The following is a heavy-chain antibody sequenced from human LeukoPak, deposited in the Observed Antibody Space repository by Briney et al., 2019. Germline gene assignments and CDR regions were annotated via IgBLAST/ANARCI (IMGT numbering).Heavy chain of an antibody. CDR2: INHSGST. CDR1: GGSFSGYY. CDR3: ARSGSGMGFTFGGVINY. D-gene: IGHD3-16*01. J-gene: IGHJ4*02. V-gene: IGHV4-34*01. Sequence: SETLSLTCAVYGGSFSGYYWSWIRQPPGKGLEWIGEINHSGSTNYNPSLKSRVTISVDTSKNQFSLKLSSVTVADTAVYYCARSGSGMGFTFGGVINYWGQGTLVTVSS.